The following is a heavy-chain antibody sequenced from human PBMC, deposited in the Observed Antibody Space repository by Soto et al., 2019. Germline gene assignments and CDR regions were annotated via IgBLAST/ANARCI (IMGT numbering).Heavy chain of an antibody. V-gene: IGHV1-69*13. Sequence: ASVKVSCKASGGTFSSYAISWVRQAPGQGLEWMGGIIPIFGTANYAQKFQGRVTITADESTSTAYMELSSLRSEDTAVYYCARRADILTGYAGWFDPWGQGTLVTVSS. CDR1: GGTFSSYA. CDR2: IIPIFGTA. J-gene: IGHJ5*02. CDR3: ARRADILTGYAGWFDP. D-gene: IGHD3-9*01.